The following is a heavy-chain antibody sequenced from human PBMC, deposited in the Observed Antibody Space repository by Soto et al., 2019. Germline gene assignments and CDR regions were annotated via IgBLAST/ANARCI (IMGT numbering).Heavy chain of an antibody. CDR1: GYIFTDYF. Sequence: QVQLEQSGAEVKKPGASVKISCKTYGYIFTDYFIHWVRQAPGQGLEWMGLVKSSGGGAVYAQDCQGRVTMTRDTSTSTAYMEVSSLRLDDTAVYFCAREEAYYHSSRDYWLSSFDLWGQGTPVTVSS. CDR3: AREEAYYHSSRDYWLSSFDL. V-gene: IGHV1-46*01. D-gene: IGHD3-10*01. CDR2: VKSSGGGA. J-gene: IGHJ4*02.